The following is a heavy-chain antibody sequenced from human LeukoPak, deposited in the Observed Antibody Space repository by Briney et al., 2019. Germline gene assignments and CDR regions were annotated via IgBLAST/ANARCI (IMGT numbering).Heavy chain of an antibody. J-gene: IGHJ4*02. V-gene: IGHV1-2*02. CDR2: SIPNTGGI. CDR1: GYTFTGYY. CDR3: ARDPYSNYFDY. D-gene: IGHD5-18*01. Sequence: ASVKVFSTTSGYTFTGYYMHWLRQAPGQGLEWMGWSIPNTGGINYAQKFQGRVTMPSDTSISAAYLELSTLRSDDTAVYYCARDPYSNYFDYWRQGTLVTVTA.